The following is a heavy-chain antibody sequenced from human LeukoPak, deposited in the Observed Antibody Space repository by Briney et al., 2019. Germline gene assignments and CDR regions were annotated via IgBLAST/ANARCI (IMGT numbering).Heavy chain of an antibody. D-gene: IGHD5-18*01. J-gene: IGHJ4*02. CDR3: ARGARGYTYGRFDY. CDR1: GFTFSTYE. Sequence: GGSLRLSCAASGFTFSTYEITWVRQAPGKGLEWLSYISSSGGTIYYADPVKGRFTISRDNAKNSLYPHMNSLRAEDTAVYYCARGARGYTYGRFDYWGQGTLVTVSS. CDR2: ISSSGGTI. V-gene: IGHV3-48*03.